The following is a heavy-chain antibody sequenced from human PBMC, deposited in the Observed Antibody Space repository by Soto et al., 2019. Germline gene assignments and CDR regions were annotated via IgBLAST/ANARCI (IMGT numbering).Heavy chain of an antibody. V-gene: IGHV3-74*01. J-gene: IGHJ4*01. CDR1: GFTFTSYW. Sequence: EVQLVESGGDLVQPGGSLRLSCAASGFTFTSYWMHWVRQSPGKGLVWVSRINPDGSRTSYADSVKGRFTISRDNAKNTLYLQMNILGVDDTAVYYCARVAVTTYYFDYWGHGTLDTVSS. D-gene: IGHD4-17*01. CDR3: ARVAVTTYYFDY. CDR2: INPDGSRT.